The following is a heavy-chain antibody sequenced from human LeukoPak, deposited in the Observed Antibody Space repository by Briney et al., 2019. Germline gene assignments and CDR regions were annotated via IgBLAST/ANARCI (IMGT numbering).Heavy chain of an antibody. CDR2: INSDGSNT. CDR3: ARGYGADV. V-gene: IGHV3-74*01. J-gene: IGHJ6*04. Sequence: QPGGSLRLFCAASGFNFRTYWMHWVRQAPGKGLVWVSRINSDGSNTTYADSVKGRFTVSRDNAMNTLYLQMHSLRAEDTALYFCARGYGADVWGKGTMVTVSS. CDR1: GFNFRTYW.